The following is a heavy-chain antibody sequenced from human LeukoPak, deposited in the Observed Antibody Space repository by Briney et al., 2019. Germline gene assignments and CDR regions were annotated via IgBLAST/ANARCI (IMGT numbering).Heavy chain of an antibody. CDR2: ISTSGTTI. V-gene: IGHV3-48*03. J-gene: IGHJ4*02. CDR1: GFTFSSFE. CDR3: ARSFDY. Sequence: PGGSLRLSCAASGFTFSSFEMNWVRQAPGKGLEWVSYISTSGTTIYYADSVKGRFTISRDNAKTSLYMEMNSLRAEDTAVYYCARSFDYWGQGTLVTVPS.